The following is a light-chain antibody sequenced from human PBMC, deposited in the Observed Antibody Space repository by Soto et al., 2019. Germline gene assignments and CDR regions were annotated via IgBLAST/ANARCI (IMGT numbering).Light chain of an antibody. Sequence: EIVLTQSPATLSLSPGERVTLSCRASQGVSSYLAWYQQKPGQAPRLLIYDASNRATGIPARFSGSGPGTDFTLTISSLEPEDFAVYYCQQRSNWHGLTFGGGTKVEIK. CDR1: QGVSSY. J-gene: IGKJ4*01. V-gene: IGKV3D-11*01. CDR3: QQRSNWHGLT. CDR2: DAS.